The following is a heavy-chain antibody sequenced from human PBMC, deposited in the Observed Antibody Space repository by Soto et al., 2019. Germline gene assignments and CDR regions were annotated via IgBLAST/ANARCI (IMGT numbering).Heavy chain of an antibody. CDR2: LNPANGDT. CDR1: GYSFTSYG. CDR3: VRRHVSGSQIDGFDP. Sequence: FQLVQSGTEVKKPGASVKISCKASGYSFTSYGLHWVRQAPGQGLEWVGWLNPANGDTIYSPKLQGRVTITRDTASSTAYMELSTRTFEDTSVYYCVRRHVSGSQIDGFDPWGQGTLVTVSS. J-gene: IGHJ5*02. D-gene: IGHD2-15*01. V-gene: IGHV1-3*01.